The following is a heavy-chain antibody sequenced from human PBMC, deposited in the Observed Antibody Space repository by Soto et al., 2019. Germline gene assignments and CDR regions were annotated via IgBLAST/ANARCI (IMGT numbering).Heavy chain of an antibody. V-gene: IGHV3-23*01. CDR2: ISGSGGST. J-gene: IGHJ4*02. Sequence: ESLIISWAASGCTFSRYAMSWVRQAPGNGLEWVSAISGSGGSTYYADPVKGRFTISRDNFKNTLYLQMNSLRAEDTAVYYCAKLSQRISAAGSFDYWGQGALVTVSS. CDR3: AKLSQRISAAGSFDY. CDR1: GCTFSRYA. D-gene: IGHD6-13*01.